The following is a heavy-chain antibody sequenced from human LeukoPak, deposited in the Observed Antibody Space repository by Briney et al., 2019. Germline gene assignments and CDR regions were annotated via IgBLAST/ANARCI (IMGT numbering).Heavy chain of an antibody. CDR3: ARDTTVASGMQF. CDR1: GGSISTYS. J-gene: IGHJ1*01. V-gene: IGHV4-4*07. D-gene: IGHD6-19*01. CDR2: VVTTTT. Sequence: SETLSLTCTVSGGSISTYSWTWVRQSPGKGLEWIGSVVTTTTNYSPALRSRVAISVHTSKNQFSLRLESGTTADTAVYYCARDTTVASGMQFWGQGALVTVSS.